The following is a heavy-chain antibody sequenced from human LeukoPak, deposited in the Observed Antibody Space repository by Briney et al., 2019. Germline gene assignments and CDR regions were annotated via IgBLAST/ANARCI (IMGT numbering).Heavy chain of an antibody. CDR1: GFTFSSHW. CDR2: IKQDGSDK. V-gene: IGHV3-7*01. CDR3: ARDQPVAALDY. Sequence: GGSLRLSCAASGFTFSSHWMSWVRQAPGKGLEWVANIKQDGSDKYYVDSVKGRFTISRDNAKNSLYLQMNSLRAEDTAVYFCARDQPVAALDYCGQGTPVTVSS. J-gene: IGHJ4*02. D-gene: IGHD6-19*01.